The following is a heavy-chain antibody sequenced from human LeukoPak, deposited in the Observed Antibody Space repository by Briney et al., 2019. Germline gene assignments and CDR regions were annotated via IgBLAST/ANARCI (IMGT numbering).Heavy chain of an antibody. Sequence: GGSLRLSCAASGFTFSTFAMVWVRQPPGKGLEWVSSIFPSGGEIHYADSVRGRFTISRDNSKNTLYLQMNSLRAEDTALYYCASSQLDLDYWGQGTLVTVSS. D-gene: IGHD1-1*01. J-gene: IGHJ4*02. CDR2: IFPSGGEI. CDR3: ASSQLDLDY. V-gene: IGHV3-23*01. CDR1: GFTFSTFA.